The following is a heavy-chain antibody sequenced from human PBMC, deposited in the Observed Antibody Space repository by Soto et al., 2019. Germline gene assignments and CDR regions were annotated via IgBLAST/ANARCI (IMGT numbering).Heavy chain of an antibody. CDR2: MYKTGET. CDR1: GGSVSTGMKY. Sequence: PSETLSLTCTASGGSVSTGMKYWGWVRQPPGKALEFIGYMYKTGETLLNSSLKSRVTLSMETSKNQFSLTLSSVTAADTAVYFCMKAHESGDFLGMSVWGPGTAVTVSS. J-gene: IGHJ6*02. D-gene: IGHD3-10*01. CDR3: MKAHESGDFLGMSV. V-gene: IGHV4-61*01.